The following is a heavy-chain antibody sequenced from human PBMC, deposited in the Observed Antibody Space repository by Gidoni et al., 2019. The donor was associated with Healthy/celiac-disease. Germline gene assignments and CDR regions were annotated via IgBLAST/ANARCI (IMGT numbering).Heavy chain of an antibody. CDR3: APTPEVITAQGGIDP. J-gene: IGHJ5*02. CDR1: GGSISSSSYY. CDR2: ICYSGST. D-gene: IGHD2-21*01. Sequence: QLQLQESGPGLAKPSETLSLTCTVSGGSISSSSYYWGWIRHPPGKGREWIGSICYSGSTYYNPSLKSRVTISLDTSKNQFSLRLSSVTAADTAVDYCAPTPEVITAQGGIDPWGQGTLVTVSS. V-gene: IGHV4-39*01.